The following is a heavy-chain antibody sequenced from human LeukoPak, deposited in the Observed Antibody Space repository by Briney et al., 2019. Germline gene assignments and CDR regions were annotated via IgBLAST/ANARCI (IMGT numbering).Heavy chain of an antibody. CDR1: GLTFSNYW. D-gene: IGHD4-17*01. Sequence: GGSLRLSCAASGLTFSNYWMHWVRQAPGKGLVWVSRISRDVSSTVYVDSVKGRFTISRDNAKNTLYLQMNSLRAEDTAVYYCTRGRYYFDYWGQGILVTVSS. J-gene: IGHJ4*02. CDR2: ISRDVSST. V-gene: IGHV3-74*01. CDR3: TRGRYYFDY.